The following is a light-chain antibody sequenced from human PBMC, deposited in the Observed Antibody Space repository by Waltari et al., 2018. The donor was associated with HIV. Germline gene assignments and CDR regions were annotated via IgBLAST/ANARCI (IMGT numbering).Light chain of an antibody. V-gene: IGLV2-14*01. CDR2: EVS. CDR3: SSYTSSSTRV. J-gene: IGLJ3*02. Sequence: QSALTQPASVSGSPGQSITISCTGTSSDVGGYNYVSWYQQRPGKAPKLMIYEVSNRPSGVSNLFSGFKSGNTASLTISGLQAEDEADYYCSSYTSSSTRVFGGGTKLTVL. CDR1: SSDVGGYNY.